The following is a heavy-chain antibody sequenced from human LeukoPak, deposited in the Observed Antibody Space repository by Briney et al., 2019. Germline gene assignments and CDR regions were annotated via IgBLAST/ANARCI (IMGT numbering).Heavy chain of an antibody. Sequence: KPSETLSLTCTVSGGSISGYYWSWIRQPPGKGLEWIGYIYYSGSPNYNPSLKSRVSISVDTSKNQFSLKLSSVTAADTAVYYCARDNADYYDSSGYYYRPHAFDIWGQGTMVTISS. V-gene: IGHV4-59*01. CDR3: ARDNADYYDSSGYYYRPHAFDI. J-gene: IGHJ3*02. CDR1: GGSISGYY. CDR2: IYYSGSP. D-gene: IGHD3-22*01.